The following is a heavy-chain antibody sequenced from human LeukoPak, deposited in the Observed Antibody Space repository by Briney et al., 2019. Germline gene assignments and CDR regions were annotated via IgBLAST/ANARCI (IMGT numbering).Heavy chain of an antibody. CDR1: GFTFSNYW. CDR2: IKQDGSEK. J-gene: IGHJ4*02. Sequence: GGSLRLSCAASGFTFSNYWMNWVRQAPGKGLEWVANIKQDGSEKYYVDSVKGRFTISRDNAKNSLFLQMNSLRAEDTAVYYCARDRARDYGDHWGQGTLVTVSS. V-gene: IGHV3-7*01. CDR3: ARDRARDYGDH.